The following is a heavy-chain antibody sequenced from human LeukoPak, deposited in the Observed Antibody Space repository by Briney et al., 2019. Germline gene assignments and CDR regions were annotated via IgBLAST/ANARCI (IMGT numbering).Heavy chain of an antibody. V-gene: IGHV1-69*01. D-gene: IGHD2-15*01. CDR1: GGTFIRYA. Sequence: GSGVKVPCKASGGTFIRYAIRWVRQAPGQRLEWMGGVIPILGTANYAQKFQGRVTITADESTSTAYIELSSLRSEDTAVYYCARDQRPDCSGGNCYPFFDYWGQGTLVTVSS. CDR2: VIPILGTA. J-gene: IGHJ4*02. CDR3: ARDQRPDCSGGNCYPFFDY.